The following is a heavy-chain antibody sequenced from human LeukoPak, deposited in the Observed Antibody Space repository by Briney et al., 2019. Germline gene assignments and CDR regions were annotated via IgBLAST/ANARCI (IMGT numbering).Heavy chain of an antibody. Sequence: PGGSLRLSCAASGFTFSSYAMNWVRQAPGKGLEWVSTISGSGVSTYYADSVKGRFTIPRANSKNTLYLQMDSLRAEDTAVYYCARGMTPSSGRYYFDYWGQGTLVTVSS. V-gene: IGHV3-23*01. CDR3: ARGMTPSSGRYYFDY. CDR1: GFTFSSYA. J-gene: IGHJ4*02. D-gene: IGHD6-19*01. CDR2: ISGSGVST.